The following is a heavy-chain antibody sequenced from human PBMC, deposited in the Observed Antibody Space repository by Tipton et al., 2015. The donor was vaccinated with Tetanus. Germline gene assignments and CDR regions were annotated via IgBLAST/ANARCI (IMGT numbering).Heavy chain of an antibody. D-gene: IGHD6-25*01. CDR3: VSGSALGN. J-gene: IGHJ4*02. CDR2: ISSTSRYI. V-gene: IGHV3-21*01. Sequence: GSLRLSCGVSGFTFSTTKMNWVRQAPGRGLEWVSSISSTSRYINYAASLEGRSTISRDNAKNSLSLQMNSLRTDDTAVYYCVSGSALGNWGQGTLVTVSS. CDR1: GFTFSTTK.